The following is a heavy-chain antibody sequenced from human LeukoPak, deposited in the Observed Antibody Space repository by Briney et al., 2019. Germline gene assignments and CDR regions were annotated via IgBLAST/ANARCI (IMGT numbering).Heavy chain of an antibody. D-gene: IGHD3-9*01. J-gene: IGHJ6*02. CDR1: GFTFSSYA. CDR3: AKDLHDILTGYYSYYYYGMDV. V-gene: IGHV3-23*01. CDR2: ISGSGGST. Sequence: QAGGSLRLSCAASGFTFSSYAMSWVRQAPGKGLEWVSAISGSGGSTYYADSVKGRFTISRDNSKNTLYLQMNSLRAEDTAVYYCAKDLHDILTGYYSYYYYGMDVWGQGTTVTVSS.